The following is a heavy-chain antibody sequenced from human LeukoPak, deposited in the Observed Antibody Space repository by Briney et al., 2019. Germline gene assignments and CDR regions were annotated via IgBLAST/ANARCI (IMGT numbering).Heavy chain of an antibody. CDR3: ATSPTYYYGSGSYYNVSWFDP. Sequence: ASVKVSCKVSGYTLTELSMHWVRQAPGKGLEWMGGFDPEDGETIYAQKFQGRVTMTEDTSTDTAYMELSGLRSEDTAVYYCATSPTYYYGSGSYYNVSWFDPWGQGTLVTVSS. CDR2: FDPEDGET. J-gene: IGHJ5*02. CDR1: GYTLTELS. D-gene: IGHD3-10*01. V-gene: IGHV1-24*01.